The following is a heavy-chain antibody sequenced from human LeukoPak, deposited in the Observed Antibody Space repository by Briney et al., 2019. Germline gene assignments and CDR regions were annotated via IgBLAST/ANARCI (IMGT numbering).Heavy chain of an antibody. CDR1: GYTFTSYG. Sequence: ASVKVSCKASGYTFTSYGISWVRQAPGQGRERMCWISAYNGNTNYAQTLQGSVTMTTDKTTSTAYMELRSLRTDDTAVYYCARDPVYDSSGYPNWFDPWGQGTLVTVSS. D-gene: IGHD3-22*01. J-gene: IGHJ5*02. CDR3: ARDPVYDSSGYPNWFDP. V-gene: IGHV1-18*01. CDR2: ISAYNGNT.